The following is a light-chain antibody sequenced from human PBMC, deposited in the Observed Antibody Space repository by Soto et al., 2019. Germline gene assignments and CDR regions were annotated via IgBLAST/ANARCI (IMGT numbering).Light chain of an antibody. CDR1: QSVFNY. CDR3: QQYNNWPWT. J-gene: IGKJ1*01. V-gene: IGKV3-11*01. Sequence: EVVLTQSPATLSLSPGERATHSCRASQSVFNYLAWYQQKPGQAPRLLIDDASNRATGIPARFSGSGSGTDFTLTISSLEPEDFAVYYCQQYNNWPWTFGQGTKVDIK. CDR2: DAS.